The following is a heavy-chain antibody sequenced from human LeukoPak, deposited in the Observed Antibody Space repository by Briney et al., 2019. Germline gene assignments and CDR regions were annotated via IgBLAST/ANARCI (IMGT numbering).Heavy chain of an antibody. J-gene: IGHJ4*02. CDR1: GFTFSSYT. CDR3: ARDGLHTAHFDY. V-gene: IGHV3-48*02. Sequence: GGSLRLSCAASGFTFSSYTMNWVRQAPGKGLQWVSTVSASSNIHYSDSVKGRFTISRDNARNSLYLQMNSLRDEDTAVYYCARDGLHTAHFDYWGQGTLVTVSS. CDR2: VSASSNI. D-gene: IGHD5-18*01.